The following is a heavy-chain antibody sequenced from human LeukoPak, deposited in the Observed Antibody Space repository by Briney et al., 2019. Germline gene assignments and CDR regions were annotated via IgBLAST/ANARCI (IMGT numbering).Heavy chain of an antibody. CDR2: IYSSGNT. CDR3: ARHVSSVGVAVVITLIDS. V-gene: IGHV4-39*01. J-gene: IGHJ4*02. CDR1: GASLSSRTSY. D-gene: IGHD3-3*01. Sequence: SETLSLTCSVSGASLSSRTSYWGWIRQPPGKGLEWIGTIYSSGNTYYNPSLKSRLTISRDTSKNQVSLKVNSVTAADTATYYCARHVSSVGVAVVITLIDSWGQGIPVTVSS.